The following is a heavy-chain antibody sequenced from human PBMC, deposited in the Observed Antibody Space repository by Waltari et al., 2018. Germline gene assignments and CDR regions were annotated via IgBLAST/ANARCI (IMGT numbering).Heavy chain of an antibody. CDR1: GGCIRGEY. J-gene: IGHJ5*02. V-gene: IGHV4-59*01. Sequence: GGCIRGEYRSWLRQPPGKGRGWVGYIHYTGSTTCNPSRKSRVTISVDTSKNQFSLNLSSLTAADTAVYYCARGRIVLGPWGQGTLVTVYS. CDR2: IHYTGST. D-gene: IGHD2-15*01. CDR3: ARGRIVLGP.